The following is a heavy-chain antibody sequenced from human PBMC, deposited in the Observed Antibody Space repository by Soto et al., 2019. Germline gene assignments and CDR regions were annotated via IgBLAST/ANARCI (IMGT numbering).Heavy chain of an antibody. CDR2: IYTSGTT. D-gene: IGHD3-10*01. V-gene: IGHV4-4*07. CDR1: GGSISNYY. J-gene: IGHJ4*02. Sequence: SETLSLTCSVSGGSISNYYWTWIRQPAGKGLEWIGRIYTSGTTNYNPSLTSRLTMSVDTSKNQFSLNLSSLTGADTAMYYFARDYYSSWSRFEYWGQGILVTVSS. CDR3: ARDYYSSWSRFEY.